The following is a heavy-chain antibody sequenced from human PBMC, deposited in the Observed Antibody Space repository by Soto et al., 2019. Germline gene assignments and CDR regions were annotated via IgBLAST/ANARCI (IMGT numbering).Heavy chain of an antibody. J-gene: IGHJ4*02. CDR3: ARHHVRGRTIAGAVEF. V-gene: IGHV4-34*01. D-gene: IGHD1-26*01. Sequence: QVQLQQWGAGLLKPSETLSLTCAVYGKSLSGYYWSWIRQPPGKALQWLGEINHSGNTNYNPSLKSRVTISVDTSKHPLSLNLSSVTAADTAMYYCARHHVRGRTIAGAVEFWGQGTLVTVSS. CDR2: INHSGNT. CDR1: GKSLSGYY.